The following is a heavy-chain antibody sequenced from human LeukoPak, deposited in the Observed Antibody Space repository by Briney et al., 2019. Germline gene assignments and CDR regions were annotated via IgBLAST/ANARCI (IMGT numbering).Heavy chain of an antibody. CDR3: ARAYSGYCSGGSCYGEGLDY. D-gene: IGHD2-15*01. Sequence: TGGPLRLSCAASGFTFSSYEMNWVRQPPGKGLEWVSYISSSCSTIYYADSVKGRFNISRDNAKNSLSLQMNSLRAEDTAVYYCARAYSGYCSGGSCYGEGLDYWGQGTLVTVSS. J-gene: IGHJ4*02. CDR1: GFTFSSYE. CDR2: ISSSCSTI. V-gene: IGHV3-48*03.